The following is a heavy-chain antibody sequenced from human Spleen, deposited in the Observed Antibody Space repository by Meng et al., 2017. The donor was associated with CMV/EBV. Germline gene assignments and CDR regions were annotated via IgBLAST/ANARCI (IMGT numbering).Heavy chain of an antibody. V-gene: IGHV1-18*04. D-gene: IGHD4-17*01. CDR1: GYTFNSHG. Sequence: ASVNVSCKASGYTFNSHGITWVRQAPGQGLEYMGWISVYNRNTNFAQKFQGRVTLTIDTSTSTAYMELGSLRSDDTAVYYCAKDDYGDSKDITDWGQGTLVTVSS. CDR3: AKDDYGDSKDITD. CDR2: ISVYNRNT. J-gene: IGHJ4*02.